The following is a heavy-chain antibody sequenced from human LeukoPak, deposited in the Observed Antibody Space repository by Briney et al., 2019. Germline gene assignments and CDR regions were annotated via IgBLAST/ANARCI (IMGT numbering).Heavy chain of an antibody. CDR2: ISGSGGST. V-gene: IGHV3-23*01. D-gene: IGHD3-3*01. CDR3: AKDPGRDYDFWSGYSYYYGMDV. Sequence: GGSLRLSCAASGFTFSSYAMSWVRQAPGKGLEWVSAISGSGGSTYYADSVKGRFTISRDNSKNTLYLQMNNLRAEDTAVYYCAKDPGRDYDFWSGYSYYYGMDVWGQGTTVTVSS. J-gene: IGHJ6*02. CDR1: GFTFSSYA.